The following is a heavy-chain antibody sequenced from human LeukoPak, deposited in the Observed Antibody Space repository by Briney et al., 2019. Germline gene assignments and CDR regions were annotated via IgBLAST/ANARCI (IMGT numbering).Heavy chain of an antibody. Sequence: SETLSLTCAVSGYSISSGYYWGWIRQPPGKGLEWIGSIYHSGSTYYNPSLKSRVTISVDTSKHQFSLKLSSVTAADTAVYYCARQTPSSGYYWGQGTLVTVSS. V-gene: IGHV4-38-2*01. J-gene: IGHJ4*02. D-gene: IGHD3-22*01. CDR2: IYHSGST. CDR3: ARQTPSSGYY. CDR1: GYSISSGYY.